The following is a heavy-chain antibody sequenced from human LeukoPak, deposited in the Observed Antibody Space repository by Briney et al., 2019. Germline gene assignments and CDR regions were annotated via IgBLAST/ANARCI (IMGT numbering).Heavy chain of an antibody. J-gene: IGHJ4*02. CDR2: ISSSSSYI. CDR3: ARDLGYSSSFRGFDY. D-gene: IGHD6-6*01. Sequence: PGGSLRLSCAASGFTFSSYSMNWVCQAPGKGLEWVSSISSSSSYIYYADSVKGRFTISRDNAKNSLYLQMNSLRAEDTALYYCARDLGYSSSFRGFDYWGQGTLVTVSS. CDR1: GFTFSSYS. V-gene: IGHV3-21*01.